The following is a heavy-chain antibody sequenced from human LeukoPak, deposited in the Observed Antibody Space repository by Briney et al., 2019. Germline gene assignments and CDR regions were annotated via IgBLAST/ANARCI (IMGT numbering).Heavy chain of an antibody. CDR3: AKDTQQQLVSLFQH. CDR2: ISSSSSTI. D-gene: IGHD6-13*01. V-gene: IGHV3-48*04. Sequence: PGGSLRLSCAASGFTFSSYSMNWVRQAPGKGLEWVSYISSSSSTIYYADSVKGRFTISRDNAKNSLYLQMNSLRAEDTALYYCAKDTQQQLVSLFQHWGQGTLVTVSS. J-gene: IGHJ1*01. CDR1: GFTFSSYS.